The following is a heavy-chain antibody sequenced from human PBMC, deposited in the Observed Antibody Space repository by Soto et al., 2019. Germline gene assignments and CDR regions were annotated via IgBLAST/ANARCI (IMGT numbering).Heavy chain of an antibody. CDR3: AKESLRYFDWLFNPLDY. J-gene: IGHJ4*02. V-gene: IGHV3-23*01. CDR1: GFTFSSYA. CDR2: ISGSGGST. Sequence: GSLRLSCAASGFTFSSYAMSWVRQAPGKGLEWVSAISGSGGSTYYADSVKGRFTISRDNSKNTLYLQMNSLRAEDTAVYYCAKESLRYFDWLFNPLDYWGQGTLVTVSS. D-gene: IGHD3-9*01.